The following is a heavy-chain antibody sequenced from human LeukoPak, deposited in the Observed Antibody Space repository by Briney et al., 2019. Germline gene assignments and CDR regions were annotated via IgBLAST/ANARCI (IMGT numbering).Heavy chain of an antibody. Sequence: GGSLRLSCAASGFTFSDYYMNWIRQAPGKGLEWVSYISSSKSSYINYADSVKGRFTISRDNAKNSLYLQMSSLRAEDTAVYYCATDRGWRTSGYYLYYFEYWGQGTLVTYSS. CDR1: GFTFSDYY. D-gene: IGHD3-3*01. CDR2: ISSSKSSYI. V-gene: IGHV3-11*06. J-gene: IGHJ4*02. CDR3: ATDRGWRTSGYYLYYFEY.